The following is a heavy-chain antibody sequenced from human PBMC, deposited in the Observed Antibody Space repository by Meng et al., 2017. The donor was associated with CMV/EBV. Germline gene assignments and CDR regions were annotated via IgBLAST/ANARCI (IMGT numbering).Heavy chain of an antibody. Sequence: CATSGACVSSDSAALNWTSQPPSRGLEWLGRTYYRSKWYNDYAVSVKSRITTNPDTTKNQLSLQLNSVTPEDTAAYYCARDCSSASCINAFDIWGQGTMVTVSS. CDR2: TYYRSKWYN. V-gene: IGHV6-1*01. CDR1: GACVSSDSAA. CDR3: ARDCSSASCINAFDI. D-gene: IGHD2-2*01. J-gene: IGHJ3*02.